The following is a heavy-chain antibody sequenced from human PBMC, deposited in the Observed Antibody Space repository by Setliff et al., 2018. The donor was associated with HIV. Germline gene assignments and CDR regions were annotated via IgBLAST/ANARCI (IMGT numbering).Heavy chain of an antibody. CDR3: VRAAAGLDI. CDR1: GFTFSNAW. D-gene: IGHD6-25*01. Sequence: PGGSLRLSCAVSGFTFSNAWMSWVRQAPGKGLEGVGRIKSKSDGETKDYAAPVQGRFIISRDDSQNTLYLQMNSLKTEDTAVYYCVRAAAGLDIWSQGIRVTVSS. J-gene: IGHJ4*02. CDR2: IKSKSDGETK. V-gene: IGHV3-15*01.